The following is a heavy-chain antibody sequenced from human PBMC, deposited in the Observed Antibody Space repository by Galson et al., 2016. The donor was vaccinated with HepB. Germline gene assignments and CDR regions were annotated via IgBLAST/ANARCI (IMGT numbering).Heavy chain of an antibody. D-gene: IGHD6-13*01. CDR2: IYYSGST. J-gene: IGHJ4*02. Sequence: SETLSLTCTVSGGSISSSAYYWGWVRQPPGKGLEWIGSIYYSGSTHYNSSLKSRVIMSVDKSKNHFSLRLSSVTAADTAVYYCARLGGAAAGREYWGQGTLVTVSS. CDR1: GGSISSSAYY. CDR3: ARLGGAAAGREY. V-gene: IGHV4-39*02.